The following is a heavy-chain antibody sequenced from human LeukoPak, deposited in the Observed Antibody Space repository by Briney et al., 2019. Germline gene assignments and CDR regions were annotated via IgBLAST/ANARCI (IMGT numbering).Heavy chain of an antibody. V-gene: IGHV1-69*13. J-gene: IGHJ3*02. CDR1: GGTFKNYA. CDR3: AKDRDDYLWGSYLGAFDI. D-gene: IGHD3-16*01. Sequence: ASVKVSCKASGGTFKNYAISWVRQAPGQGLEWMGGILPIFGTTNYAQKFQARVTITAGESTSTAYMEMNSLRSEDTAVFYCAKDRDDYLWGSYLGAFDIWGQGTMVTVSS. CDR2: ILPIFGTT.